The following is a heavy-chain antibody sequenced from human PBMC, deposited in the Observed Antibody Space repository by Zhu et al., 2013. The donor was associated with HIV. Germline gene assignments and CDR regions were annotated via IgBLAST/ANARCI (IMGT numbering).Heavy chain of an antibody. CDR1: GFTFDDYA. CDR2: ISWDGGST. V-gene: IGHV3-43D*03. J-gene: IGHJ4*02. Sequence: EVQLVESGGVVVQPGGSLRLSCAASGFTFDDYAMHWVRQAPGKGLEWVSLISWDGGSTYYADSVKGRFTISRDNSKNSLYLQMNSLRAEDTALYYCARERGIVARYFDYWGQGTLVTVSS. D-gene: IGHD2-15*01. CDR3: ARERGIVARYFDY.